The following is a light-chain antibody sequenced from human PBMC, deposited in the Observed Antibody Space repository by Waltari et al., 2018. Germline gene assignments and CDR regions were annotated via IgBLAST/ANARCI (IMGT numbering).Light chain of an antibody. CDR1: QSVGRS. CDR2: DAS. Sequence: EIVLTQSPGTLSLSPGERAILSCRASQSVGRSLCWYQQKNGQAPRLLIYDASTRATGIPDRFSGGGSGTDFSLTISRLEPEDFAVYDCQMYVRLPATFGQGTKVEIK. V-gene: IGKV3-20*01. CDR3: QMYVRLPAT. J-gene: IGKJ1*01.